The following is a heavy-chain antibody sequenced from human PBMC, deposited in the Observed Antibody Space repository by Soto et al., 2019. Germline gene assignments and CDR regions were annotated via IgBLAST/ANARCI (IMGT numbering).Heavy chain of an antibody. CDR2: INPNSGGT. D-gene: IGHD6-13*01. J-gene: IGHJ3*02. Sequence: QVPLVQSGAEVKKPGASVKVSCKASGYTCTGYYMHWVRQAPGQGLEWMGWINPNSGGTNYAQKFQGWVTMTGDTSISIAYMELSRLRSDDTAVYYCARGAAGPGIYDAFDIWGQGTMVTVSS. CDR3: ARGAAGPGIYDAFDI. CDR1: GYTCTGYY. V-gene: IGHV1-2*04.